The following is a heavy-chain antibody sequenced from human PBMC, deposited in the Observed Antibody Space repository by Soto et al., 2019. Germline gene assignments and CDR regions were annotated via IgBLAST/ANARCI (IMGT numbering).Heavy chain of an antibody. CDR3: ARDNYDFWSGYFDS. D-gene: IGHD3-3*01. CDR1: GGSISSYY. V-gene: IGHV4-59*01. Sequence: SETLSLTCTVSGGSISSYYWSWIRQPPGKGLEWIGYIYYSGSTNYNPSLKSRVTISVDTSKNQFSLKLSSVTAADTAVYYCARDNYDFWSGYFDSWGQGALVTVSS. CDR2: IYYSGST. J-gene: IGHJ4*02.